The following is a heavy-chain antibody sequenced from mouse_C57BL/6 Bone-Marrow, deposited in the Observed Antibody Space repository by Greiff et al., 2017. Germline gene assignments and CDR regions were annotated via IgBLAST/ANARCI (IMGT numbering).Heavy chain of an antibody. J-gene: IGHJ1*03. CDR2: IDPSDSYT. CDR3: ARYPYYYGSSDWYFDV. CDR1: GYTFTSYW. Sequence: QVQLQQPGAELVMPGASVKLSCKASGYTFTSYWMHWVKQRPGQGLEWIGEIDPSDSYTNYNQKFKGKSTLTVDKSASTAYMPLSSLTSGDSAVYYCARYPYYYGSSDWYFDVWGTGTTVTVSS. D-gene: IGHD1-1*01. V-gene: IGHV1-69*01.